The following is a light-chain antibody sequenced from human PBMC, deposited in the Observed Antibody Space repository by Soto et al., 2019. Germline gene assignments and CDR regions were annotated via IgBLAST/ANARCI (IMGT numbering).Light chain of an antibody. Sequence: DIQITQSPSSLSASVGDRVTIPCQASQDISNYLNWYQQKPGKAPKLLIYSASYLETGVPSRFSGSGSGTDFTFTITNLQPEDIATYYCQQYDSLPITFGQGTRLEIK. CDR2: SAS. J-gene: IGKJ5*01. CDR1: QDISNY. V-gene: IGKV1-33*01. CDR3: QQYDSLPIT.